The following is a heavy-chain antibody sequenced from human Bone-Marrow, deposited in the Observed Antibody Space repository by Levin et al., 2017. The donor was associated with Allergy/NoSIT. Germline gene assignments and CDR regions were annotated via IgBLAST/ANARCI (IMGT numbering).Heavy chain of an antibody. CDR2: IYSGGST. CDR1: GFTVSSNY. V-gene: IGHV3-53*01. D-gene: IGHD3-10*01. Sequence: PGGSLRLSCAASGFTVSSNYMSWVRQAPGKGLEWVSVIYSGGSTYYADSVKGRFTISRDNSKNTLYLQMNSLRAEDTAVYYCARDRSIVRGGMDVWGQGTTVTVSS. CDR3: ARDRSIVRGGMDV. J-gene: IGHJ6*02.